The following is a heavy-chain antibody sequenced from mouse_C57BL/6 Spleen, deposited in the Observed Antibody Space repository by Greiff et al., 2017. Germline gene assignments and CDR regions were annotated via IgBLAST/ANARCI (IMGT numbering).Heavy chain of an antibody. CDR1: GYSITSGYY. J-gene: IGHJ2*01. Sequence: EVQLQESGPGLMKPSQSLSLTCSVTGYSITSGYYWNWIRQFPGNKLEWMGNISYDGSNNYNPSLKNRISITRDTSKNQFFLKLNSVTTEDTATYYCARRKFLPYYVDYWGQGTTLTVSS. CDR3: ARRKFLPYYVDY. V-gene: IGHV3-6*01. CDR2: ISYDGSN. D-gene: IGHD5-1*01.